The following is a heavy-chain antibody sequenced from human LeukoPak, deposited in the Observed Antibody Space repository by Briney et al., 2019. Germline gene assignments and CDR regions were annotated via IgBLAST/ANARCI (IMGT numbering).Heavy chain of an antibody. CDR3: ARKERGSSWPQGDAFDI. CDR2: INTGGSHI. V-gene: IGHV3-48*01. Sequence: PGGSLRLSCAASGFTFSSYAMSWVRQAPGKGLEGVSYINTGGSHIYYPHSVRGRFTISRDNAKNSLYLQMNSLRAEDTAVYYCARKERGSSWPQGDAFDIWGQGTMVTVSS. CDR1: GFTFSSYA. J-gene: IGHJ3*02. D-gene: IGHD6-13*01.